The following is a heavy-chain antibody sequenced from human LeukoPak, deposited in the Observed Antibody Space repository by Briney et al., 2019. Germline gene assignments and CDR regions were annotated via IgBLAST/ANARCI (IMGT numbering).Heavy chain of an antibody. CDR1: GITLSNYG. CDR2: LSGSAGGS. CDR3: AKRGVVVRVFLVGFHKEAYNFDS. J-gene: IGHJ4*02. Sequence: GGSLRLSCGVSGITLSNYGMTWVRQAPGKGLEWVAGLSGSAGGSNYADSEKGRFTISRDNSKNTLFLQMDRLRAEDTAVYFCAKRGVVVRVFLVGFHKEAYNFDSWGQGALVTVSS. D-gene: IGHD3-16*02. V-gene: IGHV3-23*01.